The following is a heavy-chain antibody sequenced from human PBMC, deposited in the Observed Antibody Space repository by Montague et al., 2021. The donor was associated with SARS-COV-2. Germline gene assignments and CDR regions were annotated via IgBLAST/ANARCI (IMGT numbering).Heavy chain of an antibody. CDR3: ARWDIMTAYPYEY. J-gene: IGHJ4*02. D-gene: IGHD3-9*01. CDR2: IRGNGGST. CDR1: GFTFSSYA. Sequence: SLRLSCAASGFTFSSYAMSWVRQAPGKGLEWVSGIRGNGGSTYYADSVKGRFTISRDNPKNTLYLQMNSLRAEDTAVYYCARWDIMTAYPYEYWGQGTLVTVSS. V-gene: IGHV3-23*01.